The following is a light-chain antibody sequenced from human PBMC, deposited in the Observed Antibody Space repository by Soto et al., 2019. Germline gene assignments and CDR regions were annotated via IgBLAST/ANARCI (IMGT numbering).Light chain of an antibody. CDR2: GAS. V-gene: IGKV3-11*01. J-gene: IGKJ1*01. CDR3: QQRSNWPSIT. CDR1: QSVSSN. Sequence: EIVMTQSPATLSVSPGERATLSCRASQSVSSNLAWYQQKPGQAPRLLIYGASNRAAGIPARFSGLGSGTDFTLTISSLEPEDFAVYYCQQRSNWPSITFGQGTKVDIK.